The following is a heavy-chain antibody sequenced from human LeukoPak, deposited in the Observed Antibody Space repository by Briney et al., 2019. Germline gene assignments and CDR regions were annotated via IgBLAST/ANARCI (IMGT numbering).Heavy chain of an antibody. V-gene: IGHV4-59*01. CDR3: ARDVYGSPFDY. Sequence: TSETLSLTCTVSGGSISSYYWSWIRQPPGKGLEWIGYIHSTESTIYNPSLKSRVTISVDTSKNQFSLKLTSVTAADTAVYYCARDVYGSPFDYWGQGTLVTVSS. CDR2: IHSTEST. CDR1: GGSISSYY. D-gene: IGHD2-15*01. J-gene: IGHJ4*02.